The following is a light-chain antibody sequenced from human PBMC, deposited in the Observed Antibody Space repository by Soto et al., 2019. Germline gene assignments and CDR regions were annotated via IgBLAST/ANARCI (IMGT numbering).Light chain of an antibody. Sequence: QSALTQPASLSGSPGQSITISCTGVYNDVANDNAVSWYQVHPDKAPKVIVFEATKRPSGVSHRFSGSKSGNTASLTISGLQAEDEADYYCCSYGGGGTWVFAGGTKVTVL. J-gene: IGLJ3*02. V-gene: IGLV2-23*01. CDR1: YNDVANDNA. CDR2: EAT. CDR3: CSYGGGGTWV.